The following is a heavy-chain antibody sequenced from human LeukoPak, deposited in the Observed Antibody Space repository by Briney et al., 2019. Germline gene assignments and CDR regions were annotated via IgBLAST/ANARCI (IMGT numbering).Heavy chain of an antibody. Sequence: GASVTVSCKASGYTFTSYYMHWVRQAPGQGLEWMGIINPSGGSTSYAQKFQGRVTMTRDTSTSTVYMELSSLRSEDTAVYYCARGEGSRIAAVNWFDPWGQGALVTVSS. J-gene: IGHJ5*02. V-gene: IGHV1-46*01. CDR3: ARGEGSRIAAVNWFDP. CDR1: GYTFTSYY. CDR2: INPSGGST. D-gene: IGHD6-13*01.